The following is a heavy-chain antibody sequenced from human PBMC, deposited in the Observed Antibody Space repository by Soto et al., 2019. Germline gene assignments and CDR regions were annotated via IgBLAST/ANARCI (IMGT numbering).Heavy chain of an antibody. D-gene: IGHD6-19*01. CDR3: ARKVAGSI. Sequence: EMHLLESGGGLVQPGGSLRLSCAASGFTVSSFPMTWVRQAPGKGLEWVSSISSSGDDSFYADSVKGRFTISRDSSKNMLFLQLSSLRAEDTAVYYCARKVAGSIWGQATLVTVSS. J-gene: IGHJ4*02. CDR1: GFTVSSFP. CDR2: ISSSGDDS. V-gene: IGHV3-23*01.